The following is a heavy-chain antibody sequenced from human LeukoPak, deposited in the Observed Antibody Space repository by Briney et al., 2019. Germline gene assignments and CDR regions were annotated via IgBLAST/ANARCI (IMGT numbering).Heavy chain of an antibody. Sequence: GASVKVSCKTPRYTFTGYYLHWVRQAPGQGLEWMGWINPSSGDTNYAQRFQGRVTMTRDTSIGTAYMELKSLISDDTAVFYCAISDFADSDVYFDSWGQGTLVIVSS. D-gene: IGHD4-17*01. CDR1: RYTFTGYY. CDR3: AISDFADSDVYFDS. J-gene: IGHJ4*02. V-gene: IGHV1-2*02. CDR2: INPSSGDT.